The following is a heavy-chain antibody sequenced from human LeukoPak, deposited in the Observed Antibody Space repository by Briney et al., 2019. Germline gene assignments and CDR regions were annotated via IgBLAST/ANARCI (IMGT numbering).Heavy chain of an antibody. V-gene: IGHV5-51*01. Sequence: GESLKISCKGSGYSFTSYWSGWVRHMPGKGLEWMGIIYPADSDTRYSPSFQGQVTISADKSISTAYPQWSSLKASDTAIYYCARRTSTFFDYWGQGTLVAVSS. D-gene: IGHD2/OR15-2a*01. CDR2: IYPADSDT. J-gene: IGHJ4*02. CDR3: ARRTSTFFDY. CDR1: GYSFTSYW.